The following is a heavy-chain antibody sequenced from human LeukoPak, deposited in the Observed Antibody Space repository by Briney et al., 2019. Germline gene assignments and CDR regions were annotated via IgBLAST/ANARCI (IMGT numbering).Heavy chain of an antibody. CDR3: ARAYYYDSSGYSGLDY. CDR1: GYTFTSYA. J-gene: IGHJ4*02. V-gene: IGHV1-3*01. Sequence: ASVKVSCKASGYTFTSYAMHWVRQAPGHRIEWMGWINAGNGNTKYSQKFQGRVTITRDTSASTAYMELSSLRSEDTAVYYCARAYYYDSSGYSGLDYWGQGTLVTVSS. CDR2: INAGNGNT. D-gene: IGHD3-22*01.